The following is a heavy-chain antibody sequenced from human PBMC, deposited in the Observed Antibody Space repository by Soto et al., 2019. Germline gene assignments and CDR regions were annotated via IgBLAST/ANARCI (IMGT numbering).Heavy chain of an antibody. CDR2: IYHSGST. CDR1: GGSISSGGYS. V-gene: IGHV4-30-2*01. CDR3: ARGPPLGY. Sequence: QLQLQESGSGLEKPAQTLSLTGAVSGGSISSGGYSWSWIRQPPEKGLEWIGYIYHSGSTYYNPSLKSRVTISVDRSKNQFSLKLSSVTAADTAVYYCARGPPLGYWGQGTLVTVSS. J-gene: IGHJ4*02.